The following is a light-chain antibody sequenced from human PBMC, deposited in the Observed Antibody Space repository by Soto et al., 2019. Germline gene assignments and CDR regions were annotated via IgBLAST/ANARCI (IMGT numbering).Light chain of an antibody. J-gene: IGLJ1*01. CDR2: VNT. Sequence: QSVLTQPPSVSGAPGQTVTISCTGSSSNIGAGFDVHWYQQHPGAAPKLLIYVNTNRPSGVPDRFSGSRSGSSASLAITGLQAEDEADYYCQSFDSSLVFGTGTKVTVL. CDR3: QSFDSSLV. V-gene: IGLV1-40*01. CDR1: SSNIGAGFD.